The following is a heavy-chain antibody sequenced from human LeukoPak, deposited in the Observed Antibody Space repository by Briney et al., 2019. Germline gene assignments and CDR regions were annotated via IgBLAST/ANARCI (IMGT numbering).Heavy chain of an antibody. J-gene: IGHJ3*02. V-gene: IGHV3-9*03. CDR3: AKGASGYYYVPDAFDI. D-gene: IGHD3-22*01. CDR2: ISWNSGSI. Sequence: PGGSLRLSCAASGFTFSKYAMSWVRQAPGKGLEWVSGISWNSGSIGYADSVKGRFTISRDNAKNSLYLQMNSLRAEDMALYYCAKGASGYYYVPDAFDIWGQGTMVTVSS. CDR1: GFTFSKYA.